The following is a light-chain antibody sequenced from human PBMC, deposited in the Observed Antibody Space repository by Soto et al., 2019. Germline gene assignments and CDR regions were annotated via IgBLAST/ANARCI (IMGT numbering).Light chain of an antibody. J-gene: IGKJ1*01. CDR1: QSVSSSY. CDR2: GAS. Sequence: EIVLTQSPGTLSLSPGERATLSCRASQSVSSSYLAWYQQKPGQAPRLLIYGASSRATGIPDRFSGSGSGTDFTLTITSLRAEDVAVYYCQHYYSAPPWTFGPGTKMEIK. CDR3: QHYYSAPPWT. V-gene: IGKV3-20*01.